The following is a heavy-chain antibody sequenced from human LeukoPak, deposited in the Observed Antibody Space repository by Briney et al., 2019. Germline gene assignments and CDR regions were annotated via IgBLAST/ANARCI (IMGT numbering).Heavy chain of an antibody. CDR3: ARWMATVTTPDY. Sequence: ASVKVSCKASGYTLTGYYMHWVRQAPGQGLEWMGWMNPNSGGTKYAQKFQGRVTMTRDTSISTAYMELSRLRSDDTAVYYCARWMATVTTPDYWGQGTLVTVSS. CDR1: GYTLTGYY. J-gene: IGHJ4*02. V-gene: IGHV1-2*02. CDR2: MNPNSGGT. D-gene: IGHD4-11*01.